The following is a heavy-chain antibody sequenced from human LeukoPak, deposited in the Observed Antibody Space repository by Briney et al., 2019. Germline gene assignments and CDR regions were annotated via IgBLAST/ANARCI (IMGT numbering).Heavy chain of an antibody. CDR1: SDSITNYY. CDR3: ARQTMVRGPIDY. J-gene: IGHJ4*02. CDR2: IYSSGST. Sequence: SETLSLTCSVSSDSITNYYWSWIRQPAGKGLEWIGRIYSSGSTDYNPSLKSRVTISVDTSKNQFSLKLSSVTAADTAVYYCARQTMVRGPIDYWGQGTLVTVSS. D-gene: IGHD3-10*01. V-gene: IGHV4-4*07.